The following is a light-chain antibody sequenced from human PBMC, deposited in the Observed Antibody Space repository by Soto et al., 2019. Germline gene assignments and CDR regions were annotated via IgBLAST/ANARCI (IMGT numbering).Light chain of an antibody. CDR1: QRVSNSY. J-gene: IGKJ2*01. V-gene: IGKV3-20*01. CDR2: GAS. CDR3: RRYGGSPPFS. Sequence: EIVLTQSPGTLSLSPGETATLSCRASQRVSNSYLAWYQKKPGQAPRLLIYGASSRAAGIPDRFSGSGSGIDFVLTISRLEPEDFAVYFCRRYGGSPPFSFGQGTKVEI.